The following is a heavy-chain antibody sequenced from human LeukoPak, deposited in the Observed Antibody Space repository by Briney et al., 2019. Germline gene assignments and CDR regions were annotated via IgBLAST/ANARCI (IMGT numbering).Heavy chain of an antibody. CDR1: GASLSSYY. D-gene: IGHD1-1*01. CDR2: INHSGST. J-gene: IGHJ5*02. CDR3: ARGQAHNWNDLSTENWFDP. Sequence: SETLSLTCAVYGASLSSYYWSWVRQPPGKGLEWIGEINHSGSTNYNPSLKSRVTMSVDTSKKQFSLKVSSVNAADTAVYYCARGQAHNWNDLSTENWFDPWGQGTLVTVSS. V-gene: IGHV4-34*01.